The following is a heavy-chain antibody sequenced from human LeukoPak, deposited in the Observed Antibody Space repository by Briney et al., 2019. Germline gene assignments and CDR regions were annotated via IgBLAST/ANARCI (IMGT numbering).Heavy chain of an antibody. CDR3: AKERGNYYNTPRFDP. CDR1: GFAFSTFA. Sequence: GGSLRLSCAASGFAFSTFAMSWVRHAPGKGLEWVSGISAGGGSTEYADSVKGRFTISRDNSKNTLYLEMNSLRAEDTATYYCAKERGNYYNTPRFDPWGQGTLVTVSS. CDR2: ISAGGGST. D-gene: IGHD3-22*01. V-gene: IGHV3-23*01. J-gene: IGHJ5*02.